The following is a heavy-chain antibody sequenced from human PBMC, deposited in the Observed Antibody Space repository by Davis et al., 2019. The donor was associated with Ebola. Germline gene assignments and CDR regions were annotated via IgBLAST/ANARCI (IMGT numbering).Heavy chain of an antibody. CDR1: GGSISSYY. V-gene: IGHV4-59*01. D-gene: IGHD2/OR15-2a*01. CDR2: IYYSGST. CDR3: ARDVSA. Sequence: SETLSLTCTVSGGSISSYYWSWIRQPPGKGLEWIGYIYYSGSTNYNPSLRSRVTISVDTSKNQFSLKLSSVTAADTAVYYCARDVSAWGQGTLVTVSS. J-gene: IGHJ5*02.